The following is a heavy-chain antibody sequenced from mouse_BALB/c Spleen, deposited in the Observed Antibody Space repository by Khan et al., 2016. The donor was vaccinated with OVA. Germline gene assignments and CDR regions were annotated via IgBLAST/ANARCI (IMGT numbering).Heavy chain of an antibody. J-gene: IGHJ3*01. CDR1: GYTFTSYW. D-gene: IGHD2-1*01. CDR2: IFPGTGTT. CDR3: ARGYFGNYEFAY. V-gene: IGHV1S132*01. Sequence: VQLKQSGAELVKPGASVKLSCKTSGYTFTSYWIQSVKQRPGQGLGWIGQIFPGTGTTYYNENFKGKATLTVDTSSSTAYMQLSSLTSEDSAVYFCARGYFGNYEFAYWGQGTLVTVSP.